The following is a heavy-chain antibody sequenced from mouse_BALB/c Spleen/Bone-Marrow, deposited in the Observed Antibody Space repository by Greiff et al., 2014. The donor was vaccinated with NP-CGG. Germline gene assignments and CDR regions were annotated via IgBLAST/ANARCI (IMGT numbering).Heavy chain of an antibody. CDR3: VRENYDYDGDAMDY. CDR2: INPSSGYT. D-gene: IGHD2-4*01. J-gene: IGHJ4*01. V-gene: IGHV1-4*02. Sequence: VNLVESAAELARPGASVKMSCKTSGYTFTYYTMRWVKQRPGQGLEWIGYINPSSGYTDYNQKFKDKTTLTTDKSSSTAYLQLSSLTSEDSAVYYCVRENYDYDGDAMDYWGQGTSVTVSS. CDR1: GYTFTYYT.